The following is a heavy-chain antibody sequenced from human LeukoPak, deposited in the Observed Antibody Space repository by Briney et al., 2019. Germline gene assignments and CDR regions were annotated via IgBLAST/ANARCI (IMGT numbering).Heavy chain of an antibody. J-gene: IGHJ4*02. Sequence: AGGSLRLSCAASGFTFSSYGIHWVRQAPGKGLEWVAFIRFDGSGKYFGDSVKGRITISRDNSKNTVSLRMNSLRADDTGVYYCARNRYGGYFDYWGQGTLVTVSS. V-gene: IGHV3-30*02. D-gene: IGHD4/OR15-4a*01. CDR1: GFTFSSYG. CDR2: IRFDGSGK. CDR3: ARNRYGGYFDY.